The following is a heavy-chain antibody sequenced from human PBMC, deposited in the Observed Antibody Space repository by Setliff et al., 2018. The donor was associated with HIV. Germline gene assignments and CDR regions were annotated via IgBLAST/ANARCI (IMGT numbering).Heavy chain of an antibody. D-gene: IGHD2-21*01. CDR1: GFSCSDSH. J-gene: IGHJ4*02. V-gene: IGHV3-11*05. Sequence: PGGSLRLSCAASGFSCSDSHMTWIRQAPGKGLEWVSYISTTSSNTNYADSVKGRFTISRDNPKNSLYLQMNSLTAEDTAVYYCARDPQRGDGYSFDYWGQGTLVTVSS. CDR3: ARDPQRGDGYSFDY. CDR2: ISTTSSNT.